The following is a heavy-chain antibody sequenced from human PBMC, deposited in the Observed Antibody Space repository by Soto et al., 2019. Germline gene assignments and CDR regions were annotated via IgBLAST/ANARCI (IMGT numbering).Heavy chain of an antibody. CDR3: ARHDYYDSSGSSCYGMDV. J-gene: IGHJ6*02. CDR1: GFTFSRYW. Sequence: PGGSLRLSCAASGFTFSRYWMSWVRQGPGKGLEWVANIKQDGSQKNYVDSVKGRVTISRDNAKNSLYLQMNSLRAEDTAVYYCARHDYYDSSGSSCYGMDVWGQGTTVTVSS. V-gene: IGHV3-7*04. D-gene: IGHD3-22*01. CDR2: IKQDGSQK.